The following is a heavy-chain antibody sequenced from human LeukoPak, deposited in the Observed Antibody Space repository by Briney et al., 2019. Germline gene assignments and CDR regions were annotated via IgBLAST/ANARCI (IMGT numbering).Heavy chain of an antibody. D-gene: IGHD2-2*01. Sequence: ASVKVPCKASGYTFTSYGISWVRQAPGQGLEWMGWISAYNGNTNYAQKLQGRVTMTTDTSTSTAYMELRSLRSDDTAVYYCALSCSSTSCYGPIDAFDIWGQGTMVTVSS. CDR1: GYTFTSYG. J-gene: IGHJ3*02. V-gene: IGHV1-18*01. CDR3: ALSCSSTSCYGPIDAFDI. CDR2: ISAYNGNT.